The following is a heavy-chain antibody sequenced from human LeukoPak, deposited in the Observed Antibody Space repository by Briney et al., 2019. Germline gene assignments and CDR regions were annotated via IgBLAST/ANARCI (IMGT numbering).Heavy chain of an antibody. V-gene: IGHV3-7*03. CDR3: AKGDILTGYPAGTGLDY. D-gene: IGHD3-9*01. CDR2: VNQDGSEK. Sequence: GGSLRLSCAASGFTFSNYWMSWVRQAPGKGLEWVANVNQDGSEKYYVDSVKGRFTISRDNSKNTLYLHMNSLRAEDTAVYYCAKGDILTGYPAGTGLDYWGQGTLVTVSS. J-gene: IGHJ4*02. CDR1: GFTFSNYW.